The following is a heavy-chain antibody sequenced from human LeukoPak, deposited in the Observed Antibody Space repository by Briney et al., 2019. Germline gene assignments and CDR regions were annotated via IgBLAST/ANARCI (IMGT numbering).Heavy chain of an antibody. V-gene: IGHV3-48*03. CDR1: GFTFSSYE. J-gene: IGHJ5*02. CDR2: ISSAGTTK. CDR3: ARDYWFDP. Sequence: GGSLRLSCAASGFTFSSYEMNWVRQAPGKGLEWISYISSAGTTKIDADSVKGRFTISRDNAKNSLYLQMNSLRAEDTAVYYCARDYWFDPWGHGTLVTVSS.